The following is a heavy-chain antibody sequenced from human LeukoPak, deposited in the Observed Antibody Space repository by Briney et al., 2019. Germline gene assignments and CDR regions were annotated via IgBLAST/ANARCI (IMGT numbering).Heavy chain of an antibody. D-gene: IGHD5-12*01. V-gene: IGHV1-46*01. CDR1: GYTFTSYY. CDR3: ARDSGYDLRVLDYYGMDV. J-gene: IGHJ6*02. CDR2: INPSGGST. Sequence: GASVEVSCKASGYTFTSYYMHWVRQAPGQGLEWMGIINPSGGSTSYAQKFQGRVTMTRDTSTSTVYMELSSLRSEDTAVYYCARDSGYDLRVLDYYGMDVWGQGTTVTVSS.